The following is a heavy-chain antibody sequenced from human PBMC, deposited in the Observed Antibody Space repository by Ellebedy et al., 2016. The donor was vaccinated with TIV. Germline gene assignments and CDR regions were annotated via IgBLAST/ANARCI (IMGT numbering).Heavy chain of an antibody. D-gene: IGHD3-16*01. CDR1: GFTFSSYW. V-gene: IGHV3-74*01. J-gene: IGHJ4*02. CDR3: ARVPKGVMALDY. CDR2: INSDGSST. Sequence: GESLKISCAASGFTFSSYWMHWVRQAPGKGLVWVSRINSDGSSTNYADSVKGRFTISRDNAKNSLYLQMNSLRAEDTAVYYCARVPKGVMALDYWGQGTLVTVSS.